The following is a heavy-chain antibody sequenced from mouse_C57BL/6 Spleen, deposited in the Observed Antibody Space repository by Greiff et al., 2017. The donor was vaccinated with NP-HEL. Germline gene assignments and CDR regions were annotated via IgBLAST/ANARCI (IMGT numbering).Heavy chain of an antibody. D-gene: IGHD1-3*01. CDR1: GFSFNTYA. CDR2: IRSKSNNYAT. Sequence: EVQGVESGGGLVQPKGSLKLSCAASGFSFNTYAMNWVRQAPGKGLEWVARIRSKSNNYATYYADSVKDRFTISRDDSESMLYLQMNNLKTEDTAMYYCVRHGKFYYAMDYWGQGTSVTVSS. J-gene: IGHJ4*01. V-gene: IGHV10-1*01. CDR3: VRHGKFYYAMDY.